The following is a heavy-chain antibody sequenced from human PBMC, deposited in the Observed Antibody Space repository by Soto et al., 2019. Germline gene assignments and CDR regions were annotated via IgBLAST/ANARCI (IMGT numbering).Heavy chain of an antibody. Sequence: QVQLVQSGGEVKKPGASVKGSCKTSGYSFTTYGISWVRQAPGQGLEWMGWISAYNGNTNYAQKLQGRVTMTTDTSTSTAYMELRSLRSDDTAVYYCAREGPAPYYYYGMHVWGQGITVTVSS. V-gene: IGHV1-18*01. CDR3: AREGPAPYYYYGMHV. J-gene: IGHJ6*02. CDR1: GYSFTTYG. CDR2: ISAYNGNT.